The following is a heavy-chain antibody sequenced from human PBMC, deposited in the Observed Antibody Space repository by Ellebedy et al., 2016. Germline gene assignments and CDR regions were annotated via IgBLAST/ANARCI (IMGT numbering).Heavy chain of an antibody. D-gene: IGHD2-2*01. CDR3: ARDPAYCSSTSCSYYYGMDV. V-gene: IGHV3-48*02. CDR2: ISSSSSTI. CDR1: GFIFRSYG. Sequence: GESLKISXAASGFIFRSYGMHWVRQAPGKGLEWVSYISSSSSTIYYADSVKGRFTISRDNAKNSLYLQMNSLRDEDTAVYYCARDPAYCSSTSCSYYYGMDVWGQGTTVTVSS. J-gene: IGHJ6*02.